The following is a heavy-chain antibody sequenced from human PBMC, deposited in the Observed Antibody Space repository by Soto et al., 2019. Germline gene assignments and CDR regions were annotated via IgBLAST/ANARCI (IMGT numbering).Heavy chain of an antibody. CDR1: GYTFTSYG. V-gene: IGHV1-18*01. J-gene: IGHJ6*02. Sequence: ASVKVSCKASGYTFTSYGISWVRQAPGQGLEWMGWISAYNGNTNYAQKLQGRVTMTTDTSTSTAYMELRSLRSDDTAVYYCAGPPGSGDTAMVNTCYYYGMDVWGQGTTVTVSS. CDR3: AGPPGSGDTAMVNTCYYYGMDV. CDR2: ISAYNGNT. D-gene: IGHD5-18*01.